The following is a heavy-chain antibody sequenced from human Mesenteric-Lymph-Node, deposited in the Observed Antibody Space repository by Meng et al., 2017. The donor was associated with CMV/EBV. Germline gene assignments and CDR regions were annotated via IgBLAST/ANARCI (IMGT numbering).Heavy chain of an antibody. D-gene: IGHD6-13*01. Sequence: AVSGGSINSIYWWSWVRQPPGKGLEWIGEVYHSGGTAYNPSLRSRVTISVDKSKNHFSLKLSSVTSADTAVYYCARLSYTSSWQFDFWGQGTLVTVSS. J-gene: IGHJ4*02. CDR3: ARLSYTSSWQFDF. CDR1: GGSINSIYW. V-gene: IGHV4-4*02. CDR2: VYHSGGT.